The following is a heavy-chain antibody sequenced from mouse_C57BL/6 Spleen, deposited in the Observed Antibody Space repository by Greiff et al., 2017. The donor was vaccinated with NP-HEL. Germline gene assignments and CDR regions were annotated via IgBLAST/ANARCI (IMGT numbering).Heavy chain of an antibody. V-gene: IGHV2-2*01. J-gene: IGHJ4*01. CDR1: GFSFTSYG. D-gene: IGHD1-1*01. Sequence: VHLVESGPGLVQPSQSLSITCTVSGFSFTSYGVHWVRQSPGKGLEWLGVIWSGGSTDYNAAFISRLSISKDNSTSQVFFKMNSLQADDTAIYYCARPILLRGAMDYWGQGTSVTVSS. CDR2: IWSGGST. CDR3: ARPILLRGAMDY.